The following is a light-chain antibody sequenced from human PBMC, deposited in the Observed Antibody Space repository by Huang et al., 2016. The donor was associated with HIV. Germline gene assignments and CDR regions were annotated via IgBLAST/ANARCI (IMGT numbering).Light chain of an antibody. V-gene: IGKV3-11*01. CDR1: QSVRRN. Sequence: EIVLTQSPATLSLSPGERATLSCRASQSVRRNLEWYQQKVGQAPRLFIYDASTRATGIPARFSGSGSGTNFTLTISSLEPEDCAVYYCQQRDTFGPGTRLEMK. CDR3: QQRDT. J-gene: IGKJ5*01. CDR2: DAS.